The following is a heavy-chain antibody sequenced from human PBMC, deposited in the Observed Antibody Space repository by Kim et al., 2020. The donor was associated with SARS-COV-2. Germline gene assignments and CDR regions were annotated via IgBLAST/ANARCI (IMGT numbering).Heavy chain of an antibody. Sequence: SVKVSCKASGGTFREYPITWVRQAPGQALEWMGGINPIYGAPNYAQKFLGGVTITADESTNTAYMELSTLRFEDTAVYYCASRFYHGSGSFFEYLQYWRRGTLLTVSP. J-gene: IGHJ1*01. V-gene: IGHV1-69*13. CDR2: INPIYGAP. CDR1: GGTFREYP. D-gene: IGHD3-10*01. CDR3: ASRFYHGSGSFFEYLQY.